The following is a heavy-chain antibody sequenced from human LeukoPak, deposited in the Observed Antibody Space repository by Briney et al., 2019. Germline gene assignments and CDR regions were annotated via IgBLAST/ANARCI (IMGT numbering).Heavy chain of an antibody. J-gene: IGHJ4*02. V-gene: IGHV1-2*02. CDR1: GYTFTTYG. Sequence: ASVKVSCKASGYTFTTYGISWVRQAPGQGLEWMGWINPNSGGTNYQGRVTMTRDTSISTAYMELSRLRSDDTAVYYCARASRIQLWLFDYWGQGTLVTVSS. CDR3: ARASRIQLWLFDY. CDR2: INPNSGGT. D-gene: IGHD5-18*01.